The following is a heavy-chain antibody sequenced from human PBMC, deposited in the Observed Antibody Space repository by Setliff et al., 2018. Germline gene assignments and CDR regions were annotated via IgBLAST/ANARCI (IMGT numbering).Heavy chain of an antibody. Sequence: ETLSLTCTVSGGSISTYYWSWIRQPPGKGLEWIGYVYYSGIANYSPSLKSRLTISVDTSKNQFSLKLSSVTAADTAVYYCARTYSSSWYYFDYWGQGTLVTVSS. CDR1: GGSISTYY. D-gene: IGHD6-13*01. CDR2: VYYSGIA. CDR3: ARTYSSSWYYFDY. J-gene: IGHJ4*02. V-gene: IGHV4-59*08.